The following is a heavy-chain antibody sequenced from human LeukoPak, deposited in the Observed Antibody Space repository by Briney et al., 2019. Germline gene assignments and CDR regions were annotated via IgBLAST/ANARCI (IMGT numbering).Heavy chain of an antibody. CDR3: ARSYYYDSSGYYYFDY. J-gene: IGHJ4*02. V-gene: IGHV4-59*01. CDR1: GGSINGYY. D-gene: IGHD3-22*01. Sequence: SETLSLTCTVSGGSINGYYWSWIRQPPGRGLEWIGYIYCSGSTNYNPSLKSRVTISVDTSKNQFSLKLSSVTAADTAVYYCARSYYYDSSGYYYFDYWGQGTLVTVSS. CDR2: IYCSGST.